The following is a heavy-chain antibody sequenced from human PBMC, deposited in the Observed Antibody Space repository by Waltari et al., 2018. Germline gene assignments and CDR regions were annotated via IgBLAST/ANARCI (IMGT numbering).Heavy chain of an antibody. CDR1: GCSINRGYY. CDR2: SNHSGST. D-gene: IGHD6-19*01. CDR3: AREVGTVSGTGYFDY. V-gene: IGHV4-38-2*02. Sequence: QVQLQESGPGLVKPSETLSLPCAVSGCSINRGYYWGWVRQPPGRGLEWIGRSNHSGSTYHNPSLKRRVTMSVDTSNNQSSLTRGAVAAADTAGYYCAREVGTVSGTGYFDYWGQGTLVTVSS. J-gene: IGHJ4*02.